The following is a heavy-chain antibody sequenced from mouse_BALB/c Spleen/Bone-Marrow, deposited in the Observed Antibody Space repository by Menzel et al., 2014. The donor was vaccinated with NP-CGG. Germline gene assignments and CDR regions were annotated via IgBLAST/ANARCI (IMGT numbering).Heavy chain of an antibody. CDR3: ARWEYYAMDY. Sequence: VQLQQSGAELVKPGASVKLSCTASGFNIKDTYMHWVKQRPEQGLEWIGRIDPANGNTKYDPKSQGKATTTADTSSNTAYLQLSSLTSEDTAVYYCARWEYYAMDYWGQGTSVTVSS. J-gene: IGHJ4*01. CDR1: GFNIKDTY. D-gene: IGHD4-1*01. CDR2: IDPANGNT. V-gene: IGHV14-3*02.